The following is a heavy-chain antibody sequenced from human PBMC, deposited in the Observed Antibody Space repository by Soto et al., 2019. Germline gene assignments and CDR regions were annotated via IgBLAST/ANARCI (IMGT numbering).Heavy chain of an antibody. J-gene: IGHJ4*02. V-gene: IGHV2-5*02. Sequence: QITLKESGPTLVEPTQPLTLTCTFAGFSLTTRGVGVGWIRQPPGQALEWLALIYWDDDRRYSPSLKGRFTITKDTSKNLVVLSMTDMDLVDTATYYCVHLLGGCPSSGCSPLRFDYWGQGMMVTVSS. CDR2: IYWDDDR. CDR1: GFSLTTRGVG. D-gene: IGHD6-25*01. CDR3: VHLLGGCPSSGCSPLRFDY.